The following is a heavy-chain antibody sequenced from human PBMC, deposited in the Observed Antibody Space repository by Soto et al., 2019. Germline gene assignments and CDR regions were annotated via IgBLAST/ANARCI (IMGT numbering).Heavy chain of an antibody. CDR2: FDPEDGET. D-gene: IGHD1-26*01. J-gene: IGHJ5*02. CDR3: AITYSGSYRPALT. CDR1: GYTLTELS. V-gene: IGHV1-24*01. Sequence: ASVEVSCKVSGYTLTELSMHWVRQAPGKGLEWMGGFDPEDGETIYAQKFQGRVTMTEDTSTDTAYMELSSLRSEDTAVYYCAITYSGSYRPALTWGQGTPVTVSS.